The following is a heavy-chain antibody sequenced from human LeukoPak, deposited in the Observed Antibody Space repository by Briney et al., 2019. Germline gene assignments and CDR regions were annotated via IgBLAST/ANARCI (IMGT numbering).Heavy chain of an antibody. D-gene: IGHD4-17*01. J-gene: IGHJ6*03. CDR3: ASPLTTVTTRGYYYYYMDV. CDR1: GGTFSSYA. Sequence: GASVKVSCKASGGTFSSYAISWVRQAPGQGLEWMGGIIPIFGTANYAQKFQGRVTITADKSTSTAYMELSSLRSEDTAVYYCASPLTTVTTRGYYYYYMDVWGKGTTVTVSS. CDR2: IIPIFGTA. V-gene: IGHV1-69*06.